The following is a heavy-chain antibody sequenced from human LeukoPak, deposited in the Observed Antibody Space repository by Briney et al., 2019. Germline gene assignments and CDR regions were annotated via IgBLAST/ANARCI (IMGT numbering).Heavy chain of an antibody. Sequence: SETLSLTCTVSGGSISSYYWSWIRQPPGKGLEWIGEINHSGSTNYNPSLKSRVTISVDTSKNQFSLKLSSVTAADTAVYYCARGSGYGGNFDYWGQGTLVTVSS. CDR3: ARGSGYGGNFDY. V-gene: IGHV4-34*01. CDR1: GGSISSYY. D-gene: IGHD4-23*01. J-gene: IGHJ4*02. CDR2: INHSGST.